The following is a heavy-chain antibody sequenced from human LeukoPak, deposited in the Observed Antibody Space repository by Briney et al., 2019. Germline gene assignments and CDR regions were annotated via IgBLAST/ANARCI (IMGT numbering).Heavy chain of an antibody. CDR1: GFTFSSYE. V-gene: IGHV3-48*03. CDR2: ISSSSSSI. D-gene: IGHD1-26*01. CDR3: ARVGPYYYYYGMDV. J-gene: IGHJ6*02. Sequence: PGGSLRLSCAASGFTFSSYEINWVRQAPGKGLEWVSYISSSSSSIYYVDSVKGRFTVSRDNAKNSVYLQMNSLRAEDTAVYYCARVGPYYYYYGMDVWGQGTTVTVSS.